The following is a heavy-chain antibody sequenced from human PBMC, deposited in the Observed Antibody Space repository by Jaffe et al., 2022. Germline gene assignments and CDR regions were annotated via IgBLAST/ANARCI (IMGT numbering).Heavy chain of an antibody. CDR1: GFTFNHFH. CDR2: INNIGTDT. D-gene: IGHD2-21*01. J-gene: IGHJ4*02. V-gene: IGHV3-23*01. CDR3: AKGFSGGGARSYIGDY. Sequence: EVQLLESGGGLVQPGGSLRLSCAASGFTFNHFHMHWVRQAPGKGLEWVSTINNIGTDTYYADSVKGRFTISRDSSKNTLYLQLNSLRAEDTAVYFCAKGFSGGGARSYIGDYWGQGTLVTVSS.